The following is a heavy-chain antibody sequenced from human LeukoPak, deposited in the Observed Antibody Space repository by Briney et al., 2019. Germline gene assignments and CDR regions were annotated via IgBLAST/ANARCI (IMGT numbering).Heavy chain of an antibody. J-gene: IGHJ4*02. CDR1: GGSICSYY. V-gene: IGHV4-59*01. D-gene: IGHD3-10*01. Sequence: SETLSLTCTVSGGSICSYYWSWIRQPPGKGLEWIGYTYYSGSTNYNPSLKSRVTVSVDTSKNQFSLRLSSVTAADTAVYYCARASGYKNDYWGQGTLVTVSS. CDR3: ARASGYKNDY. CDR2: TYYSGST.